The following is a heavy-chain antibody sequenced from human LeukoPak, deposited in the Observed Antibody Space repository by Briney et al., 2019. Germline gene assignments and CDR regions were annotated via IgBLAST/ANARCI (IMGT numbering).Heavy chain of an antibody. CDR3: AKFRSSGLDY. CDR1: GFRFNTYW. V-gene: IGHV3-7*01. J-gene: IGHJ4*02. Sequence: GGSLRLSCAASGFRFNTYWMSWVRQAPGKGLEWVANIKQDGNEKYYADSVKGRFTISRDNGKNSLDLQMNSLRADDTAVYYCAKFRSSGLDYWGQGTLVTVSS. CDR2: IKQDGNEK. D-gene: IGHD6-19*01.